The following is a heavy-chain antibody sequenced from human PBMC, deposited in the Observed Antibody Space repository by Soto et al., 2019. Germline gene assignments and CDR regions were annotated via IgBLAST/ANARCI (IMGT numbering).Heavy chain of an antibody. J-gene: IGHJ4*02. CDR3: AKGQGWSYYYDS. CDR2: IGGSGGT. V-gene: IGHV3-23*01. Sequence: EVQLLESGGGLVQPGGSLRLSCAASGFTFSSYAMSWVRLAPGKGLEWFSSIGGSGGTYYADSVKGRFTISRDNSKNMLYLHLNSLRGEDTAMYYCAKGQGWSYYYDSWGQGTVVTVSS. CDR1: GFTFSSYA. D-gene: IGHD2-15*01.